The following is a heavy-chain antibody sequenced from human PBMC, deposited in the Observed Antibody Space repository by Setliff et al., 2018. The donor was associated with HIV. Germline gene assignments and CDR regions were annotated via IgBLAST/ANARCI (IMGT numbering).Heavy chain of an antibody. D-gene: IGHD2-15*01. CDR2: INPSGGST. V-gene: IGHV1-46*01. CDR3: ARSATFLEVGVAK. Sequence: ASVKVSCKASGGTFSNYAINWVRQAPGQGLEWMGIINPSGGSTSYAQKFQGRVTMTRDTSINTVYMELTSLRSDDTAIYYCARSATFLEVGVAKWGPGTLVTVSS. CDR1: GGTFSNYA. J-gene: IGHJ4*02.